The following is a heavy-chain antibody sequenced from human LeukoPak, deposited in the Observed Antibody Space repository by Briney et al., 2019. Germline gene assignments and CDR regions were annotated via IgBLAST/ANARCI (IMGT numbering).Heavy chain of an antibody. J-gene: IGHJ3*02. CDR2: IRQDGSEK. V-gene: IGHV3-7*01. CDR1: GFTFSSYW. D-gene: IGHD6-13*01. Sequence: GSLRLSCAASGFTFSSYWMSWVRQAPGKGLEWVANIRQDGSEKYYVDSVKGRFTISRDNAKNSLYLQMNSLRAEDTAVYYCARVWDSSSWYGGFDAFDIWGQGTMVTVSS. CDR3: ARVWDSSSWYGGFDAFDI.